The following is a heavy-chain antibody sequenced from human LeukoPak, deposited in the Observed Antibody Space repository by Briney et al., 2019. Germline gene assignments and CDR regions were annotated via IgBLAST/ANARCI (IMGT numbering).Heavy chain of an antibody. J-gene: IGHJ4*02. CDR2: IFYSGST. Sequence: SETLSLTCTVSGGSISTSNYYWGWIRQPPGKGLEWIGNIFYSGSTYYSPSLRSRVTISLDTSRNQFSLKLSSVIAADTAVYYCARDLSLDYWGQGTLVTVSS. V-gene: IGHV4-39*07. CDR1: GGSISTSNYY. CDR3: ARDLSLDY.